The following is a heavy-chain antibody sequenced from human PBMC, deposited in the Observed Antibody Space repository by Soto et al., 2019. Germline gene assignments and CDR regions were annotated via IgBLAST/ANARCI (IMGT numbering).Heavy chain of an antibody. V-gene: IGHV3-23*01. CDR1: GFSFSRYA. Sequence: PGGSLRLSCVASGFSFSRYAMNWVRQAPGKGLEWVAGINGGSTPYYADSVKGRFTISRDNSKNTLYLQMNSLRAEDTAVYYCAKDKDWSGVYGMDVCGRGTTGTVSS. J-gene: IGHJ6*02. CDR2: INGGSTP. CDR3: AKDKDWSGVYGMDV. D-gene: IGHD3-3*01.